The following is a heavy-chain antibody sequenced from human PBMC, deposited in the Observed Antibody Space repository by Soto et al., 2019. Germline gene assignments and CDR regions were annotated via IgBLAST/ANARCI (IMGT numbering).Heavy chain of an antibody. CDR2: IAVGSGYT. J-gene: IGHJ4*02. CDR1: GFTFTSSA. V-gene: IGHV1-58*01. D-gene: IGHD2-8*01. Sequence: SVKVSCKASGFTFTSSAFQWVRQARGQRLEWIGWIAVGSGYTNYAQRLQDRVTLTRDVSTATTYMELSRLTSEDTAIYYCAADATAWQQMVPSDYWGQGTLVTVSS. CDR3: AADATAWQQMVPSDY.